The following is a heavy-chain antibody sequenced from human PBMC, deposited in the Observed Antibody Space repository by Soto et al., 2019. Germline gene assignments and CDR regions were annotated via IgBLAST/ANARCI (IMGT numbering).Heavy chain of an antibody. J-gene: IGHJ6*02. V-gene: IGHV4-59*01. D-gene: IGHD2-21*02. Sequence: SETLSLTCTVSGGSISIYYWSWIRQPPGKGLEWIGYIYYSGSTNYNPSLKSRVTISVDTSKNQFSLKLSSVTAADTAVYYCARGQLGVVVTEIYYYFYLDVWSQGTTVTV. CDR3: ARGQLGVVVTEIYYYFYLDV. CDR2: IYYSGST. CDR1: GGSISIYY.